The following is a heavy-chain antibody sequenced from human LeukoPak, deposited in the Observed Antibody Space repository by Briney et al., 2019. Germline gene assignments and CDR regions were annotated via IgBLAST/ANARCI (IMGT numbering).Heavy chain of an antibody. J-gene: IGHJ5*02. Sequence: GGSLRLSCAASGFTFSTYWMSWVRQAPGKGLEWVANIKQDGSEKYYVDSVKGRFTISRDNANNSLYLQMNSLRAEDTAVYYCAKASSSGFRNNWFDPWGQGTLVTVSS. V-gene: IGHV3-7*01. CDR2: IKQDGSEK. CDR1: GFTFSTYW. CDR3: AKASSSGFRNNWFDP. D-gene: IGHD3-22*01.